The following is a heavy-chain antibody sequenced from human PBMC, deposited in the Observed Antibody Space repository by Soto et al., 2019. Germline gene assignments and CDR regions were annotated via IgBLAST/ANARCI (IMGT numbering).Heavy chain of an antibody. CDR2: ISYSGRPT. V-gene: IGHV3-48*04. CDR1: GLTLSNYG. CDR3: VRDRSAKVPTSIDY. J-gene: IGHJ4*01. Sequence: PGGSLRLSCAGSGLTLSNYGMSWVRQAPGKGLEWVSYISYSGRPTDYADSVKGRFTISRDNAKNSLYLQMNSLRAEDTAVYYCVRDRSAKVPTSIDYWGHGTLVTVSS.